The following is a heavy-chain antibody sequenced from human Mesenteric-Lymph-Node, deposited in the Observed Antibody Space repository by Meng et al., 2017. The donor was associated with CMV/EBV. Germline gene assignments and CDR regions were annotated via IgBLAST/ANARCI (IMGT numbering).Heavy chain of an antibody. D-gene: IGHD3-3*01. CDR1: GFTFSKYW. J-gene: IGHJ6*02. CDR2: IKQDGSKT. CDR3: ARVLEDASGFVEWLKMSDYYYGMDV. V-gene: IGHV3-7*01. Sequence: GESLKISCAASGFTFSKYWMSWVRQAPGKGLEWVANIKQDGSKTYYVDSVKGRLSISRDNARNSLYLQMNSLRAEDTAVYYCARVLEDASGFVEWLKMSDYYYGMDVWGQGTTVTVSS.